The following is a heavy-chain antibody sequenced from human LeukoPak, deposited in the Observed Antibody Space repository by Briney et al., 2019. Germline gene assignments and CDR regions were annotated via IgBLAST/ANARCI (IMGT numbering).Heavy chain of an antibody. J-gene: IGHJ4*02. Sequence: GGSLRLSCAVSGFTFNKYAIHWVRQAPGKGLEWVSAISGSGGSTYYADSVKGRFIISRDNSKNPLYLQMNSLRAEDTAAYYCAKTPPAYSGSPPLHWGQGTLVTVSS. CDR2: ISGSGGST. CDR1: GFTFNKYA. D-gene: IGHD1-26*01. CDR3: AKTPPAYSGSPPLH. V-gene: IGHV3-23*01.